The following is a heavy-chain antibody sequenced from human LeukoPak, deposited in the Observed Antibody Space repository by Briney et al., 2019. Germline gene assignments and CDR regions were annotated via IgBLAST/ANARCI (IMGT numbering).Heavy chain of an antibody. V-gene: IGHV1-69*04. CDR2: IVPILGTA. J-gene: IGHJ5*02. Sequence: SVKVSCKASGGTFSTYAISWVRQAPGQGLEWVGRIVPILGTANYAQNFQGRVTITADRSTTTAYMELSSLRSEDTAVYYCAREGGSSYGYAYHWGQGTLVTVSS. CDR1: GGTFSTYA. CDR3: AREGGSSYGYAYH. D-gene: IGHD5-18*01.